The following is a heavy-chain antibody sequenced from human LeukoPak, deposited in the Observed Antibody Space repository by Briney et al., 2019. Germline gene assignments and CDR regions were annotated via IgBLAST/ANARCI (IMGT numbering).Heavy chain of an antibody. CDR2: MYLSGTT. Sequence: SGTLSLTCTVSGDSINSLDLGSWVRQPPGKGLEWIGEMYLSGTTHSNPSVKSRATISIDKSKNQFFLNLSSVTAADTAVYYCAGLVGRYSSGLYYYYFDYWGQGTLVTVSS. V-gene: IGHV4-4*02. CDR3: AGLVGRYSSGLYYYYFDY. D-gene: IGHD3-22*01. CDR1: GDSINSLDL. J-gene: IGHJ4*02.